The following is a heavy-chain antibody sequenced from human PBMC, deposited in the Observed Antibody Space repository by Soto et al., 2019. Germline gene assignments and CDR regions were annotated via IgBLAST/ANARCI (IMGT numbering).Heavy chain of an antibody. Sequence: PGGSLRLSCAASGFTFSSYSMNWVRQAPGKGLEWVSSISGSSSYIYYADSVKGRFTISRDNAKNSLYLQMNSLRGEDTAVYYCARGPPFDDWGQGTLVTFSS. V-gene: IGHV3-21*01. CDR1: GFTFSSYS. J-gene: IGHJ4*02. CDR3: ARGPPFDD. CDR2: ISGSSSYI.